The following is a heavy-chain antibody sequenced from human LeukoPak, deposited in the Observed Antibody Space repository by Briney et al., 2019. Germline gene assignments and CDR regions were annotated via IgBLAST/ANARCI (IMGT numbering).Heavy chain of an antibody. D-gene: IGHD3-9*01. Sequence: SVKVSCKASGGTFSSYAISWVRQAPGQGLEWMGGIIPIFGTANYAQKFQGRVTITTDESTSTAYMELSSLRSEVTAVYYCARDGYYDILTGYYPNWFDPWGQGTLVTVSS. CDR1: GGTFSSYA. CDR3: ARDGYYDILTGYYPNWFDP. CDR2: IIPIFGTA. V-gene: IGHV1-69*05. J-gene: IGHJ5*02.